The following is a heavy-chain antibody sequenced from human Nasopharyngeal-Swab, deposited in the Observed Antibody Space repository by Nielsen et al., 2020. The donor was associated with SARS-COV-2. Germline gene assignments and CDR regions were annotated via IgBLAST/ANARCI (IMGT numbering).Heavy chain of an antibody. J-gene: IGHJ6*03. CDR1: GGSFSGYY. CDR3: ARAKAGITGTTYYFYYLDV. CDR2: INHSGST. Sequence: SETLSLTCAVYGGSFSGYYWSWIRQPPGKGLEWIGEINHSGSTNYNPSLKSRVTISVDRSTNQFSLKLSSVTAADTAVYFCARAKAGITGTTYYFYYLDVWGTGTTVTVSS. V-gene: IGHV4-34*01. D-gene: IGHD1-7*01.